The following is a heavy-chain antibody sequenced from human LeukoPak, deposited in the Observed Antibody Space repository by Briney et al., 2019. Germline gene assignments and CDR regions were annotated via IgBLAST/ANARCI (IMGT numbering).Heavy chain of an antibody. CDR1: GYTFTGYY. CDR2: INPNSGAT. D-gene: IGHD2-2*01. CDR3: ARDGACSSASCQNFDY. J-gene: IGHJ4*02. Sequence: ASVKDSCKASGYTFTGYYMHWVRQAPGQGLEWMGWINPNSGATSYPQKFQGRVTMTRDTSISTAYVELSRLRSDDTAVYYCARDGACSSASCQNFDYWGQGTLVTVSS. V-gene: IGHV1-2*02.